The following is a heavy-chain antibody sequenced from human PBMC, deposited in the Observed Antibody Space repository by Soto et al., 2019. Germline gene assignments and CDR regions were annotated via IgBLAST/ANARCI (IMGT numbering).Heavy chain of an antibody. CDR1: GYTLTSYY. D-gene: IGHD1-26*01. J-gene: IGHJ4*02. V-gene: IGHV1-46*03. Sequence: ASVKVSCKASGYTLTSYYMHWVRQAPGQGLEWMGIINASGGSTSYAQNFQGRVTMTRDTSTSTVYMELSSLRSEDTAVYYCAATPSYYFDYWGQGTLVTVSS. CDR3: AATPSYYFDY. CDR2: INASGGST.